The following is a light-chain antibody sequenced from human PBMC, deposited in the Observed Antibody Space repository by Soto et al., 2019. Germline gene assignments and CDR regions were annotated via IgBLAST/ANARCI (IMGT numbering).Light chain of an antibody. CDR3: SSDTSSTNDV. V-gene: IGLV2-14*01. Sequence: QSALTQPASVSGSPGQSLTISCIGTSIDIAPYNYVSWYQQHPGKAPKLIIYEVSCRPSGISNRSSGSKSGNTASLTISGLQAEDEADYYGSSDTSSTNDVFGTGTKVTV. CDR1: SIDIAPYNY. CDR2: EVS. J-gene: IGLJ1*01.